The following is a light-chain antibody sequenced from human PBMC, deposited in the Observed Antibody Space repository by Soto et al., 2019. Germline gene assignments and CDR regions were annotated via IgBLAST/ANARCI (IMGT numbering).Light chain of an antibody. V-gene: IGKV1-39*01. CDR2: AAS. CDR3: QQSYSTPIT. Sequence: DIQMTQSPSALSASVGDRVTITCRASQSISSYLNWYQQKPGKAPKFVIYAASSLQSGVPSRFSGSGSGTDFTLTISSLQPEDFATYYCQQSYSTPITFGQGTRLEIK. CDR1: QSISSY. J-gene: IGKJ5*01.